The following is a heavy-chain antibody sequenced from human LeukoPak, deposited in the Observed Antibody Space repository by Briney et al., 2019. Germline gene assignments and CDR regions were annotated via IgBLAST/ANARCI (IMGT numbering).Heavy chain of an antibody. CDR1: GGSFSGYY. Sequence: PSETLSLTCAVYGGSFSGYYWSRIRQPPGKGLEWIGEINHSGSTNYNPSLKSRVTISVDTSKNQFSLKLSSVTAADTAVYYCARARGDGYNSPYYYYYYYMDVWGKGTTVTVSS. CDR2: INHSGST. CDR3: ARARGDGYNSPYYYYYYYMDV. J-gene: IGHJ6*03. D-gene: IGHD5-24*01. V-gene: IGHV4-34*01.